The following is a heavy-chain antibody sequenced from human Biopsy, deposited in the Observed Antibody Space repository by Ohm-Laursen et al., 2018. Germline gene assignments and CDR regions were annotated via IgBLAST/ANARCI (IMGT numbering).Heavy chain of an antibody. CDR2: INHSGST. CDR3: ARGRLRAVARFDY. D-gene: IGHD6-19*01. CDR1: GGSFSGYY. Sequence: SDTLSLTCTVYGGSFSGYYWSWIRQPPGKGLEWIGEINHSGSTNYNPSLKSRVTISVDTSKDQFSLKLSSGTAADTAVYYCARGRLRAVARFDYWGQGTLVSVSS. J-gene: IGHJ4*02. V-gene: IGHV4-34*01.